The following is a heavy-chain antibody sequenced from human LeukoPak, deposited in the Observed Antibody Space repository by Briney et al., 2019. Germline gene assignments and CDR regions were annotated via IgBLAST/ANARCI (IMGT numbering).Heavy chain of an antibody. J-gene: IGHJ4*02. D-gene: IGHD6-6*01. CDR1: GFTFSSYG. Sequence: PGGSLRLSCAASGFTFSSYGMHWVRQAPGKGLEWVAFIRYDGSNKYYADSVKGRFTISRDNSKNTLYLQMNSLRAEDTAVYYCAKDTRKRGSSSSGTPVYWGQGTLVTVSS. V-gene: IGHV3-30*02. CDR3: AKDTRKRGSSSSGTPVY. CDR2: IRYDGSNK.